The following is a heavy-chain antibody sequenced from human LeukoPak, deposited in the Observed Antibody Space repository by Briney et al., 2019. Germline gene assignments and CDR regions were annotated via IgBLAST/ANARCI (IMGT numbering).Heavy chain of an antibody. D-gene: IGHD3-22*01. CDR1: GYTFTSYD. J-gene: IGHJ4*02. CDR3: ARGLYYYDSSGYQSYYFDY. Sequence: ASVKVSCKASGYTFTSYDINWVRQATGQGLEWMGWMNPNSGNTGYAQKFQGRVTITRNTSISTAYMELSSLRSEDMAVYYCARGLYYYDSSGYQSYYFDYWGQGTLVTVSS. V-gene: IGHV1-8*03. CDR2: MNPNSGNT.